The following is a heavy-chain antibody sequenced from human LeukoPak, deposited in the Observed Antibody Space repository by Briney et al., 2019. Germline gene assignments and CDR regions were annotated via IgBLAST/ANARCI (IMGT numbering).Heavy chain of an antibody. CDR2: ISGSGGST. CDR3: AKDRLGYCGGDCYSDY. J-gene: IGHJ4*02. CDR1: GFTFISYA. Sequence: GSLSLSCAASGFTFISYAMSWVRQAPGKGLEWVSAISGSGGSTYYADSVKGRFTISRDNSKNTLYLQMNSLRAEDTAVYYCAKDRLGYCGGDCYSDYWGQRTMVTVSS. V-gene: IGHV3-23*01. D-gene: IGHD2-21*02.